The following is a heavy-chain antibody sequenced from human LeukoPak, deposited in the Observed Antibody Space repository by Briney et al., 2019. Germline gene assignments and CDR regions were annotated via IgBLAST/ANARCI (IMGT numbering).Heavy chain of an antibody. V-gene: IGHV3-15*05. J-gene: IGHJ4*02. CDR2: IKTKPEGGTT. Sequence: GGSLRLSCAASGFTFNKAWMIWVRQAPGKGLEWVARIKTKPEGGTTDHAAPVKGRFTISGDDSKNTLYLQMNSLKTEDTAVYYCTSSGSRWDYFDYWGQGTLATVSS. CDR1: GFTFNKAW. D-gene: IGHD4-23*01. CDR3: TSSGSRWDYFDY.